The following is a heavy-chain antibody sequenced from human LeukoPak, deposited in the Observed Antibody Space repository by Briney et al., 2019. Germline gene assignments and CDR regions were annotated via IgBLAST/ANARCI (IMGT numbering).Heavy chain of an antibody. CDR3: ASYDILTGYVDY. D-gene: IGHD3-9*01. CDR2: IYYSGST. J-gene: IGHJ4*02. Sequence: SETLSLTCTVSGGSISSSSYYWGWIRQPPGKGLEWIGSIYYSGSTYYNPSLKSRVTISVDTSKNQFSLKLSSVTAADTAVYYCASYDILTGYVDYWGQGTLVTVSS. V-gene: IGHV4-39*01. CDR1: GGSISSSSYY.